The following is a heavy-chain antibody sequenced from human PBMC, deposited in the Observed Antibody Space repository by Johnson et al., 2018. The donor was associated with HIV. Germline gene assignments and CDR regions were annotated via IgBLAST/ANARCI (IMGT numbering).Heavy chain of an antibody. D-gene: IGHD2-8*02. V-gene: IGHV3-30*02. J-gene: IGHJ3*02. Sequence: QVQLVESGGGLVKPGGSLRLSCGPSGFTVTNAWMNWVRQAAGQGLEWVARIWYGGSNKYYADSVKGRFTISRDNSKNKLYLQMHSMRAGDTAVYYCAKSGLFVLVVYAPDVFDIWGQGTMVTVSS. CDR3: AKSGLFVLVVYAPDVFDI. CDR2: IWYGGSNK. CDR1: GFTVTNAW.